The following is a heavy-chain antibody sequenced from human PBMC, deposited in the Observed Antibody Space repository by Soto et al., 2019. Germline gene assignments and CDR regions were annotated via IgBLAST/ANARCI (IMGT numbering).Heavy chain of an antibody. J-gene: IGHJ6*02. Sequence: PSETLSLTCTVSGGSISRYYWSWIRQPPGKGLERIGYIYYSGGTNYNPSLKSRVTISVDTSKNQFSLKLSSVTAADTAVYYCARAYGDYEYYYYGMDVWGQGTTVTVSS. CDR2: IYYSGGT. V-gene: IGHV4-59*01. CDR1: GGSISRYY. D-gene: IGHD4-17*01. CDR3: ARAYGDYEYYYYGMDV.